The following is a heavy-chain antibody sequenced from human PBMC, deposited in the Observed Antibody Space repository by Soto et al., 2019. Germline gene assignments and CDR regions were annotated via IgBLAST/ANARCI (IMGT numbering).Heavy chain of an antibody. Sequence: EVQLVESGGGLVQPGGSLRLSCAASGFTFSVSWMSWVRQAPGKGLEWVANIKQDGREKYYVDSVKGRFTISRDNAKNSLYLQMNRLRAEDTAVYYCARDAYSTKATFDFWGQGTLVTVSS. CDR2: IKQDGREK. CDR1: GFTFSVSW. D-gene: IGHD2-15*01. J-gene: IGHJ4*02. V-gene: IGHV3-7*05. CDR3: ARDAYSTKATFDF.